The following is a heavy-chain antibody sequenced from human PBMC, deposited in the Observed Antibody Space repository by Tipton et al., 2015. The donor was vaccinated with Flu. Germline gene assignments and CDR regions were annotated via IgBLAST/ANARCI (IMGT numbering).Heavy chain of an antibody. J-gene: IGHJ5*02. V-gene: IGHV4-38-2*01. CDR2: TFHNGNT. D-gene: IGHD4-11*01. Sequence: LRLSCGVSGDSIRSSNYYWGWIRQPPGKGLEWIGNTFHNGNTYLNPSLKSRVTISVDTSKNQFSLRLNSVTAADTAVYYCARRDYSNYVSDPKNWFDPWGQGTLVTVSS. CDR3: ARRDYSNYVSDPKNWFDP. CDR1: GDSIRSSNYY.